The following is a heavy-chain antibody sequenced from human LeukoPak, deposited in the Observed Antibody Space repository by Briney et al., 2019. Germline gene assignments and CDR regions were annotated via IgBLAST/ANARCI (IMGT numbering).Heavy chain of an antibody. D-gene: IGHD4-17*01. CDR3: ARGDYGAHSSFDI. V-gene: IGHV3-30-3*01. Sequence: GGSLRLSCAASGFTFSSYAIHWVRQAPGKGLEWVTVILHDGSNKYYADSVKGRFTISRDNSKNTLYLQMNSLRPEDMAVYYCARGDYGAHSSFDIWGQGTMVTVSS. J-gene: IGHJ3*02. CDR2: ILHDGSNK. CDR1: GFTFSSYA.